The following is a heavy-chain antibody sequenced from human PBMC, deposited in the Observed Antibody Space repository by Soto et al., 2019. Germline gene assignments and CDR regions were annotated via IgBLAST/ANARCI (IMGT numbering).Heavy chain of an antibody. CDR2: INHSGST. CDR1: GGSFSGYS. CDR3: ARGKKRGYSGYAVFDY. D-gene: IGHD5-12*01. J-gene: IGHJ4*02. Sequence: PETLSLTCAVYGGSFSGYSWSWIRQPPGKGREWIGEINHSGSTNYNPSLKSRVTISVDTSKNQFSLKLSSVTAADTAVYYCARGKKRGYSGYAVFDYWGQGTLVTVSS. V-gene: IGHV4-34*01.